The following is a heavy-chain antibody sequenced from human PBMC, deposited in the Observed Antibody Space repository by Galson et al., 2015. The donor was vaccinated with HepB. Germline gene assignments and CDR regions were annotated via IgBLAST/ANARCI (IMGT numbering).Heavy chain of an antibody. CDR2: ISAYNGNT. V-gene: IGHV1-18*04. Sequence: SVKVSCKASGYTFTSYGISWVRQAPGQGLEWMGWISAYNGNTNYAQKLQGRVTMTTDTSRSTAYMELRSLRSDDTAVYYCARYYDILTGYYTANDYRGQGTLVTVSS. CDR1: GYTFTSYG. J-gene: IGHJ4*02. D-gene: IGHD3-9*01. CDR3: ARYYDILTGYYTANDY.